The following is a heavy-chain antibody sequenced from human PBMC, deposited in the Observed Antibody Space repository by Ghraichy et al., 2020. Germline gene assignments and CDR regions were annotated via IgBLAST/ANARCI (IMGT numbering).Heavy chain of an antibody. CDR3: ARDPYAYYGSGSYSPYYYYGMDV. CDR2: ISSSSSTI. J-gene: IGHJ6*02. D-gene: IGHD3-10*01. Sequence: GGSLRLSCAASGFTFSSYSMNWVRQAPGKGLEWVSYISSSSSTIYYADSVKGRFTISRDNAKNSLYLQMNSLRAEDTAVYYCARDPYAYYGSGSYSPYYYYGMDVWGQGTTVTVSS. CDR1: GFTFSSYS. V-gene: IGHV3-48*01.